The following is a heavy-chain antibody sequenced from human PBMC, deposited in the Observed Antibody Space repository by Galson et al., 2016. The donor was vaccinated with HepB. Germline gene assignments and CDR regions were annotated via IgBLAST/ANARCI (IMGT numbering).Heavy chain of an antibody. CDR2: INRDSSTI. J-gene: IGHJ3*01. CDR1: GFSFSTYA. D-gene: IGHD2-8*01. Sequence: SLRLSCAASGFSFSTYAMNWIRQAPGKGLQWVSYINRDSSTIYYADSVRGRFTISRDDGNNSLYLQMSSLTDEDTAVYYCARDWGMYAGGEGKVWGPGTKVTVSS. V-gene: IGHV3-48*02. CDR3: ARDWGMYAGGEGKV.